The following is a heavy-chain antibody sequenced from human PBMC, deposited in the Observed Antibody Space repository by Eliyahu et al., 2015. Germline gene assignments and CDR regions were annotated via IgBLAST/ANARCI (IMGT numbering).Heavy chain of an antibody. CDR3: TRDLVARTYTYYDSYASEVKFDS. D-gene: IGHD3-22*01. J-gene: IGHJ4*02. V-gene: IGHV1-2*02. CDR1: GYTFTGYY. Sequence: QVQLVQSGAEVKKPGASVKVSCKASGYTFTGYYIPWVRQAPGQGLEWMGWINPDSGGTKYPQKFQGRVTMTRDTSISTAYMELRRLRSDDTAVYYCTRDLVARTYTYYDSYASEVKFDSWGQGTLVTVSS. CDR2: INPDSGGT.